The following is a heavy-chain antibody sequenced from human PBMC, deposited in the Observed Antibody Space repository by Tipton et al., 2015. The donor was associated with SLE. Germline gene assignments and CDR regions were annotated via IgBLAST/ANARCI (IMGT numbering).Heavy chain of an antibody. V-gene: IGHV1-18*01. CDR3: ARSGGWIGAIYYFDY. CDR1: GYSFTNYG. D-gene: IGHD2-15*01. J-gene: IGHJ4*02. Sequence: QLVQSGAEVKKPGASVKVSCKASGYSFTNYGIRWVRQAPGQGLEWMGWISAYNGNTNYAQKLQGRVTMTTDTSTSTAYMELGSLGSDDTAVYYCARSGGWIGAIYYFDYWGQGTLVTVSS. CDR2: ISAYNGNT.